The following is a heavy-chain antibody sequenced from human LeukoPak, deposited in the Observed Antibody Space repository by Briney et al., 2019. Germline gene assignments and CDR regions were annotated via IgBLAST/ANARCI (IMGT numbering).Heavy chain of an antibody. D-gene: IGHD2-15*01. V-gene: IGHV3-21*01. CDR3: ASSSTPYCSVGICYRIWFDP. J-gene: IGHJ5*02. CDR2: IIISRSSI. Sequence: PGGSLSLSCAVSGFTFSSYSMSWVRQPPGKGLEWVSSIIISRSSIYYPSSVKGRFTFSRDNTKNSLHLQMNSMRAEDTAVYYCASSSTPYCSVGICYRIWFDPWGEGPLVTVSS. CDR1: GFTFSSYS.